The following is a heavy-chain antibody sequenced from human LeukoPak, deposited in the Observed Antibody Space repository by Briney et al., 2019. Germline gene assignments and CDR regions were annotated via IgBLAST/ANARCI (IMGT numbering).Heavy chain of an antibody. J-gene: IGHJ3*02. CDR3: ARDHLLVGATKVDAFDI. V-gene: IGHV3-21*01. CDR2: VSTGSNYI. Sequence: GGSLGLSCTASGFTFSSYSLNWVRQAPGKGLEWVSSVSTGSNYIYYADSVKGRFTISRDNDKNSLYLQMNSLRAEDTAVYYCARDHLLVGATKVDAFDIWGQGTMVTVSS. D-gene: IGHD1-26*01. CDR1: GFTFSSYS.